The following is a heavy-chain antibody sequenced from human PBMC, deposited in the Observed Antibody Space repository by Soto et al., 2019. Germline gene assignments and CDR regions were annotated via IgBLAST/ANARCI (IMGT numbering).Heavy chain of an antibody. V-gene: IGHV4-59*01. CDR3: ARERDDSSGYYPLGFDY. D-gene: IGHD3-22*01. CDR1: GGSISSYY. Sequence: SETLSLTCTVSGGSISSYYWSGIRQPPGKGLEWIGYIYYSGSTNYNPSLKSRVTISVDTSKNQFSLKLSSVTAADTAVYYCARERDDSSGYYPLGFDYWGQGTLVTVSS. J-gene: IGHJ4*02. CDR2: IYYSGST.